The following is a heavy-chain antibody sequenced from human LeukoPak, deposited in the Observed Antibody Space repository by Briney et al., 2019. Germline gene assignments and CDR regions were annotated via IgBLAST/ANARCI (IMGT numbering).Heavy chain of an antibody. CDR3: ARDQGATLVRGVTPYLDY. J-gene: IGHJ4*02. D-gene: IGHD3-10*01. Sequence: GGSLRLSCAASGFTFSHYEMNWVRQAPGKGLEWLSYISSSASSIYYADSVKGRFTISRDNAKKSVYLQVNSLRAEDTAVYYCARDQGATLVRGVTPYLDYWGQGTLVSVSS. V-gene: IGHV3-48*03. CDR1: GFTFSHYE. CDR2: ISSSASSI.